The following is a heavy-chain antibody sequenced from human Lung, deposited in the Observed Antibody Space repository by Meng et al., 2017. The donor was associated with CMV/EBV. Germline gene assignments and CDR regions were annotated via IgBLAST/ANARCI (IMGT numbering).Heavy chain of an antibody. J-gene: IGHJ4*02. CDR1: GFTFSDYP. CDR2: LSSGGSST. V-gene: IGHV3-23*01. Sequence: GESXKISCAASGFTFSDYPMSWVRQAPGKGLEWVSSLSSGGSSTYYTDSVKGRFTISRDNSKNTVHLQMNNLRVEDTAVYYCAKGRAVGATTPFDYWGQGXLVTVSS. D-gene: IGHD1-26*01. CDR3: AKGRAVGATTPFDY.